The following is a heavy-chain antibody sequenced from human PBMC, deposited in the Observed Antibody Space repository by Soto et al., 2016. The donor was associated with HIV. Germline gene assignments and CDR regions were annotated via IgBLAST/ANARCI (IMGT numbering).Heavy chain of an antibody. Sequence: EVQLLESGGGLVQPGGSLRLSCAASGFTFSSYAMSWVRQAPGKGLEWVSAISGSGGSTYYADSVKGRFTISRDNSKNTLYLQMNSLRAEDTAVYYCATAGYSSSWTDYWGQGTLVTVSS. V-gene: IGHV3-23*01. J-gene: IGHJ4*02. CDR2: ISGSGGST. CDR3: ATAGYSSSWTDY. CDR1: GFTFSSYA. D-gene: IGHD6-13*01.